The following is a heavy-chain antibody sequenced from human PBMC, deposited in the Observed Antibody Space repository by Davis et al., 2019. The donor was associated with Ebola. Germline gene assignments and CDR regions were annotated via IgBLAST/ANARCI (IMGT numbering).Heavy chain of an antibody. Sequence: PSETLSLTCTVSGDSINKRSFYWGWIRQPPGEGLEWIGSMYYSGITYYNPSLMSRVTISGDTSKRQFSLRLSSVTAADTAVYYCARDESDSTTQHDAFEIWGQGTMVTVSS. V-gene: IGHV4-39*07. D-gene: IGHD3-22*01. CDR2: MYYSGIT. J-gene: IGHJ3*02. CDR1: GDSINKRSFY. CDR3: ARDESDSTTQHDAFEI.